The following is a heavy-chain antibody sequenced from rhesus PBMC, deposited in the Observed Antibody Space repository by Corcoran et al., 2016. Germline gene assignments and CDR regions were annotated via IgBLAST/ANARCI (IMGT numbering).Heavy chain of an antibody. V-gene: IGHV5-2*01. CDR1: GYSFTSYC. Sequence: EVQLVQSGAEVQRPGESLKISCQTSGYSFTSYCISWVRQMPGKGLEWMGAIDPSDSDTRYSPSFQGQVTISADKSISTTYLQWSSLKASDAATYYCAKGRGRGADFDYWGQGVLVTVSS. J-gene: IGHJ4*01. CDR3: AKGRGRGADFDY. D-gene: IGHD3-9*01. CDR2: IDPSDSDT.